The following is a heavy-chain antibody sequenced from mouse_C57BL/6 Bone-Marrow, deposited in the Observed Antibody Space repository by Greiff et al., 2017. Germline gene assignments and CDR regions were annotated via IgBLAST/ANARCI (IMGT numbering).Heavy chain of an antibody. CDR2: ILPGSGST. V-gene: IGHV1-9*01. CDR1: GYTFTGYW. J-gene: IGHJ3*01. Sequence: VQVVESGAELMKPGASVKLSCKATGYTFTGYWIEWVKQRPGHGLEWIGEILPGSGSTNYNEKFKGKDTFTEDTSSTTDYMQLRSLTTEHAAIYFCAGWRTGCAYWGQGTLVTVSA. CDR3: AGWRTGCAY.